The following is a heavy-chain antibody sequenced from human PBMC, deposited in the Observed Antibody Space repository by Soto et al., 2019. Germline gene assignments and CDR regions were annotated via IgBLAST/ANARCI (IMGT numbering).Heavy chain of an antibody. CDR2: INAGNGNT. CDR3: ARGFPLWFDP. Sequence: ASVKVSCTDSGYTFTSYAIHWVRQAPGQRLEWMGWINAGNGNTKYSQKFQGRVTITRDTSASTAYMELSSLRSEDTAVYYYARGFPLWFDPWGQGTQVTVSS. CDR1: GYTFTSYA. D-gene: IGHD3-3*01. J-gene: IGHJ5*02. V-gene: IGHV1-3*01.